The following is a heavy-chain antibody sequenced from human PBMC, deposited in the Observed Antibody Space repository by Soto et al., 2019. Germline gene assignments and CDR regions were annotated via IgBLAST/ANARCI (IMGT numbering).Heavy chain of an antibody. CDR2: IYYSGST. CDR1: GGSISSGDYY. J-gene: IGHJ3*02. CDR3: ARAHYDFWSGYLGAFDI. Sequence: PSETLSLTCTVSGGSISSGDYYWSWIRQPPGKGLEWIGYIYYSGSTYYNPSLKSRVTISVDTSKNQFSLKLSSVTAADTAVYYCARAHYDFWSGYLGAFDIWGQGTMVTVSS. V-gene: IGHV4-30-4*01. D-gene: IGHD3-3*01.